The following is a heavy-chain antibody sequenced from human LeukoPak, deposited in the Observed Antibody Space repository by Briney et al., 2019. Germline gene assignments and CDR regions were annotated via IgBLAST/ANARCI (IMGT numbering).Heavy chain of an antibody. V-gene: IGHV3-74*01. D-gene: IGHD3-22*01. CDR3: ARKYYYDSSGYYLDY. J-gene: IGHJ4*02. CDR1: GFTFSSYW. CDR2: INSDGSST. Sequence: PGGSLRLSCAASGFTFSSYWMHWVRQAPGKGLVWISRINSDGSSTSYADSVKGRFTISRDNAKNTLYLQMNSLRAEDTALYYCARKYYYDSSGYYLDYWGQGTLVTVSS.